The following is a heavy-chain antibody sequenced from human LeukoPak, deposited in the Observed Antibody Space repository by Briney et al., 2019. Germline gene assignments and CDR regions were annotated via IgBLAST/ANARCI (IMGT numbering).Heavy chain of an antibody. CDR2: INHNGNVN. V-gene: IGHV3-7*03. J-gene: IGHJ6*02. CDR1: GFTFSSHC. Sequence: GGSLRLSCAASGFTFSSHCMTWARQAPGKGLEWVASINHNGNVNYYVDSVKGRFTISRDNAKNSLYLQMSNLRAEDTAVYFCARGGGLDVWGQGATVTVSS. CDR3: ARGGGLDV. D-gene: IGHD3-16*01.